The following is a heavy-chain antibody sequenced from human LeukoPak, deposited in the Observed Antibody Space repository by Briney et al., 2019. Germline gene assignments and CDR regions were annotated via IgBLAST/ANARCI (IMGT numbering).Heavy chain of an antibody. V-gene: IGHV3-53*01. D-gene: IGHD4-23*01. CDR3: ARDQPDYGGTVIDY. CDR2: IYSGGST. J-gene: IGHJ4*02. Sequence: GGSLRLSCAASGFTVSSNYMSWVRQAPGKGLEWVSVIYSGGSTYYADSVKGRFTISRDNSKNTLYLQMNSLRAEDTAVYYCARDQPDYGGTVIDYWGQGILVTVSS. CDR1: GFTVSSNY.